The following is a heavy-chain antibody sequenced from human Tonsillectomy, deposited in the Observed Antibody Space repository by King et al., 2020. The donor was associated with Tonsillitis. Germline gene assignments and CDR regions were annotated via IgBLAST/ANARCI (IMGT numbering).Heavy chain of an antibody. CDR1: GGSFSDYY. J-gene: IGHJ6*02. CDR3: ARGLPVTTEDGMDV. D-gene: IGHD4-17*01. V-gene: IGHV4-34*01. Sequence: VQLQQWGAGLLKPSETLCLPCAVYGGSFSDYYWTWIRQPPGKGLEWIGEINHSGSTNYNPSLKSRVTISVDTSKNQFSLKVSSVTAADTAVYYCARGLPVTTEDGMDVWGQGTTVTVSS. CDR2: INHSGST.